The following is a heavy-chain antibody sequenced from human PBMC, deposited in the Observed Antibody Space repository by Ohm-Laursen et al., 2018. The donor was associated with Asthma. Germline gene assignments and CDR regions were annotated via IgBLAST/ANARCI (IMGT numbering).Heavy chain of an antibody. J-gene: IGHJ4*02. CDR1: GYSVTSYA. CDR3: ARGHGYNLY. V-gene: IGHV1-69*13. Sequence: SVKVSCKASGYSVTSYAFSWVRQAPGQGLEWMGGIIPIFGTANYAQKFQGRVTITADESTSTAYMELSSLRSEDTAVYYCARGHGYNLYWGQGTLVTVSS. CDR2: IIPIFGTA. D-gene: IGHD5-24*01.